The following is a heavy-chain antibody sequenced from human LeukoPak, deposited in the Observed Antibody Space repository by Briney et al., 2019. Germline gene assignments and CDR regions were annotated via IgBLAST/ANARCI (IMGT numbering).Heavy chain of an antibody. Sequence: PGRSLRLSCAASGFTFDGYAMHWVRQAPGKGLEWVSGISWNSGRIDYADSVKGRFTIARDNTKNSLYLQMNSLRTEDTALYYCAKDTGYSSSYFQHWGQGTLVTVSS. CDR3: AKDTGYSSSYFQH. V-gene: IGHV3-9*01. CDR1: GFTFDGYA. CDR2: ISWNSGRI. D-gene: IGHD6-6*01. J-gene: IGHJ1*01.